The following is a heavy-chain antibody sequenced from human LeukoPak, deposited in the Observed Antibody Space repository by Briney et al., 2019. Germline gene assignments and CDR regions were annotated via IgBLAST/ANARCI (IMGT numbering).Heavy chain of an antibody. CDR3: ARDVGLLWFGESPAGFDY. Sequence: GGSLRLSCAASGFTFSSYGMHWVREAPGKGLEWVAVIWYDGSNKYYAHSVKGRFTISRDNSKNTLYLQKNSLRAEDTAVYYCARDVGLLWFGESPAGFDYWGQGTLVTVSS. J-gene: IGHJ4*02. D-gene: IGHD3-10*01. CDR2: IWYDGSNK. CDR1: GFTFSSYG. V-gene: IGHV3-33*01.